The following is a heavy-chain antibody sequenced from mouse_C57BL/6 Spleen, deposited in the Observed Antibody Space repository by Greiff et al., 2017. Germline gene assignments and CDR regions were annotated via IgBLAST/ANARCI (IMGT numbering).Heavy chain of an antibody. J-gene: IGHJ1*03. D-gene: IGHD1-1*01. CDR3: ALITTVVASGGV. CDR2: INPGSGGT. CDR1: GYAFTNYL. V-gene: IGHV1-54*01. Sequence: VQLQQSGAELVRPGTSVKVSCKASGYAFTNYLIEWVKQRPGQGLEWIGVINPGSGGTNYNEEFTGKATLTADKSSSTAYMQLSSLTSEDSAVYFCALITTVVASGGVWGTGTTVTVSS.